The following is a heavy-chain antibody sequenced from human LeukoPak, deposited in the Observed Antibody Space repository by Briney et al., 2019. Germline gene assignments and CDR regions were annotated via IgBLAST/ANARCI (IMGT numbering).Heavy chain of an antibody. J-gene: IGHJ4*02. Sequence: GRSLRPSCAASGLTFSSYAMHWVRQAPGKGLEWVAVISYDGSNKYCADSVKGRFTISRDNSKNTLYLQMNSLRAEDTAVYYCATSSMVRGAQFDYWGQGTLVTVSS. CDR1: GLTFSSYA. CDR2: ISYDGSNK. D-gene: IGHD3-10*01. V-gene: IGHV3-30*04. CDR3: ATSSMVRGAQFDY.